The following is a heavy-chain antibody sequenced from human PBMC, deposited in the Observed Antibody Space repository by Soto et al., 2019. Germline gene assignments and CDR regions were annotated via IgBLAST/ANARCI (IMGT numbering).Heavy chain of an antibody. D-gene: IGHD3-22*01. J-gene: IGHJ4*02. Sequence: PVGSLRLSCAASGFTFSSYGMHWVRQAPGKGLEWVAVIWYDGSNKYYADSVKGRFTISRDNSKNTLYLQMNSLRAEDTAVYYCARDAVIAYYYDSSGYYSGPHFDYWGQGTLVTVSS. CDR2: IWYDGSNK. CDR3: ARDAVIAYYYDSSGYYSGPHFDY. V-gene: IGHV3-33*01. CDR1: GFTFSSYG.